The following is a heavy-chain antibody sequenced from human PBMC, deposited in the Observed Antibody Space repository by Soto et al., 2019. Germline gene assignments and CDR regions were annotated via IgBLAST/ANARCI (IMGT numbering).Heavy chain of an antibody. CDR1: GGSISSGGYS. CDR3: ARGSLERSSSWWFDP. V-gene: IGHV4-30-2*01. J-gene: IGHJ5*02. Sequence: QLQLQESGAGLVKPSQTLSLTCAVSGGSISSGGYSWSWIRQPPGKGLEWIGYIYHSGSTYYNPALKSRVTISVDRSKNQLSLKLSSVTAADTAVYYCARGSLERSSSWWFDPWGQGTLVTVSS. CDR2: IYHSGST. D-gene: IGHD6-6*01.